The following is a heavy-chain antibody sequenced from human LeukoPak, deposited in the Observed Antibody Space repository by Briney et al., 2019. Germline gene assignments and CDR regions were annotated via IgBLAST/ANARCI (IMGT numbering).Heavy chain of an antibody. CDR2: ISSSGSTI. Sequence: PGGSLRLSCAASGFTFSDYYMSCVPHAPGKGREWVSYISSSGSTIYYADSVKGRFTISRDNAKNSLYLQMNSLRAEDTAVYYCARSYSGYDIFDYWGQGTLVTVSS. CDR3: ARSYSGYDIFDY. V-gene: IGHV3-11*01. D-gene: IGHD5-12*01. CDR1: GFTFSDYY. J-gene: IGHJ4*02.